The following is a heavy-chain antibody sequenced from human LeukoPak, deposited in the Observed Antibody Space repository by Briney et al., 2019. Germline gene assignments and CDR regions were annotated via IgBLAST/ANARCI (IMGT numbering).Heavy chain of an antibody. CDR3: ARRSDSGSDDGEDYFDY. CDR1: GGSINSGTFY. D-gene: IGHD1-26*01. J-gene: IGHJ4*02. V-gene: IGHV4-39*01. CDR2: MYYDGSS. Sequence: SETLSLTCTVSGGSINSGTFYWGWIRQPPGKGLEWIGSMYYDGSSYYNPSLKSRVTTSVDTSENQFSLKLTSVTAADTAVYFCARRSDSGSDDGEDYFDYWGQGTLVTVSS.